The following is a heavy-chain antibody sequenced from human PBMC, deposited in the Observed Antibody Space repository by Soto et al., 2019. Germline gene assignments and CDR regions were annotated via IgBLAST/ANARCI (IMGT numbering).Heavy chain of an antibody. CDR3: ARPVRGVIYYYYYYGMEV. Sequence: ASETLSITCAVSGGSISSSNWWSWVRQPPGKGQEWIGEIYHNGSTNYNPSLKSRVTISVDTSKNQFSLKMSAVTAADTAVYYCARPVRGVIYYYYYYGMEVWGQGTTFTVSS. CDR1: GGSISSSNW. J-gene: IGHJ6*02. CDR2: IYHNGST. D-gene: IGHD3-10*01. V-gene: IGHV4-4*02.